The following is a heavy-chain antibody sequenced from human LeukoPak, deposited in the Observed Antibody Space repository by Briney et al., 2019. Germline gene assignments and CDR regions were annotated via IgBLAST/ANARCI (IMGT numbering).Heavy chain of an antibody. V-gene: IGHV3-53*01. CDR2: IYSDGST. CDR1: GFTVSSNY. Sequence: GGSLRLSCAASGFTVSSNYMSWAPRAPGRGLEWVSLIYSDGSTYYADSVKGRFTISRDNSKNTLYLQMNSLRAEDTAVYYCASDYPNFNYWGQGTLVTVSS. J-gene: IGHJ4*02. CDR3: ASDYPNFNY.